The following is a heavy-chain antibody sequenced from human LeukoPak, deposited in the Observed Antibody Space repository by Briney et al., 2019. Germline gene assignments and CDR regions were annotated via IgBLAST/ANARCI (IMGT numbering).Heavy chain of an antibody. D-gene: IGHD3-3*01. J-gene: IGHJ4*02. CDR2: IYYSGST. CDR1: GGSISSSSYY. CDR3: ARHDTEWLSYYFDY. V-gene: IGHV4-39*01. Sequence: TSETLSLTCTVSGGSISSSSYYWGWIRQPPGKGLEWIGSIYYSGSTYYNPSLKSRVTICVDTSKNQFSLKLSSVTAADTAVYYCARHDTEWLSYYFDYWGQGTLVTVSS.